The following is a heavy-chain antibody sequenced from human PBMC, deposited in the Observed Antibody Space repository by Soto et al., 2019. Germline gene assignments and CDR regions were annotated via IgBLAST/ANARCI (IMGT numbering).Heavy chain of an antibody. CDR3: ALLMAGYSSGWKDY. J-gene: IGHJ4*02. Sequence: GGSLRLSCAASGFTFSSYAMSWVRQAPGKGLEWVSAISGSGGSTYYADSVKGRFTISRDNSKNTLYLQMNSLRAEDTAVYYCALLMAGYSSGWKDYWGQGTLVTVSS. CDR2: ISGSGGST. CDR1: GFTFSSYA. V-gene: IGHV3-23*01. D-gene: IGHD6-19*01.